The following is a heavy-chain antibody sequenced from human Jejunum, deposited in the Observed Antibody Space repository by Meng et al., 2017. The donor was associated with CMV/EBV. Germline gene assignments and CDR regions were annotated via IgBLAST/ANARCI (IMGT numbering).Heavy chain of an antibody. J-gene: IGHJ4*02. CDR1: GGSFSGYY. Sequence: QVQLQPWGAGLLKPSETLSPTCAVYGGSFSGYYWSWIRQPPGKGLEWIGEINHSRGTKYNPSLKSRVTISADTSKNQFSLKLTSVTAADTAVYYCARGNYDSSGYYLDYWGQGTLVTVSS. D-gene: IGHD3-22*01. CDR2: INHSRGT. V-gene: IGHV4-34*01. CDR3: ARGNYDSSGYYLDY.